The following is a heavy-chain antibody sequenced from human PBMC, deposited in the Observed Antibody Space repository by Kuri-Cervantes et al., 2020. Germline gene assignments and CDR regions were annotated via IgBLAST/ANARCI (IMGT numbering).Heavy chain of an antibody. CDR3: AKEGNTGYSYFQDAFDI. V-gene: IGHV3-23*01. D-gene: IGHD5-18*01. Sequence: GGSLRLSCAASGFTFGHYYLGWIRQAPGKGLEWVSAISGSGGSTYYADSVKGRFTISRDNSKNTLYLQMNSLRAEDTAVYYCAKEGNTGYSYFQDAFDIWGQGTMVTVSS. J-gene: IGHJ3*02. CDR2: ISGSGGST. CDR1: GFTFGHYY.